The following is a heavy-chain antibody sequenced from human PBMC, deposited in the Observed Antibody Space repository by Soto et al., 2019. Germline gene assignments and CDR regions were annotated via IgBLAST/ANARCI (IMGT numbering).Heavy chain of an antibody. J-gene: IGHJ6*02. CDR1: GFTFSNAW. CDR2: IKSKTDGGTT. V-gene: IGHV3-15*01. CDR3: TSIFGWSGGSCYYYYGMDV. Sequence: GGSLRLSCAASGFTFSNAWMSWVRQAPGKGLEWVGRIKSKTDGGTTDYAAPVKGRFTISRDDSKNTLYLQMNSLKTEDTAVYYCTSIFGWSGGSCYYYYGMDVWGQGTTVTVSS. D-gene: IGHD2-15*01.